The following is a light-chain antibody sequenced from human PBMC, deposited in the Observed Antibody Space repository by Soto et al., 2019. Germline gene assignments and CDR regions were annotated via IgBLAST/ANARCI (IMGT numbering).Light chain of an antibody. Sequence: EIVLTESPATLAFSPWERCTLSFMAIHSVSSHLALYQQKPGQAPRLLIYDASKTPTGIPARFSGSGSGTDFTLTIRSLEPEDSAVYYCQQRSDRLPITFGQGTRLEIK. CDR3: QQRSDRLPIT. V-gene: IGKV3-11*01. CDR2: DAS. CDR1: HSVSSH. J-gene: IGKJ5*01.